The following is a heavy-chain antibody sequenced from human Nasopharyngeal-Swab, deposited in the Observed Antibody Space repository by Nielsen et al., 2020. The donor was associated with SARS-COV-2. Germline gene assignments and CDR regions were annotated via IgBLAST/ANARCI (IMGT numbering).Heavy chain of an antibody. CDR2: ISSGGTTK. CDR1: GFSFSAYY. CDR3: ARRAYYYDSRGFYEDY. J-gene: IGHJ4*02. D-gene: IGHD3-22*01. V-gene: IGHV3-11*04. Sequence: GGSLRLSCASSGFSFSAYYMSWLRQAPGKGLEWISYISSGGTTKYYADSVKGRFAISRDNARRSLFLQMNSLRAEDTALYYCARRAYYYDSRGFYEDYWGQGTLVTVSS.